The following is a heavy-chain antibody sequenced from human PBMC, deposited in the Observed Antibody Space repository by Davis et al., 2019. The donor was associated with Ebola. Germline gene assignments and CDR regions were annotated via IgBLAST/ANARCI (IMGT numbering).Heavy chain of an antibody. J-gene: IGHJ4*02. CDR2: IYYSGST. D-gene: IGHD3-16*01. CDR3: ARGRPSDYVWGRLIRGGRFDY. CDR1: GGSISSYY. V-gene: IGHV4-59*12. Sequence: MPSETLSLTCTVSGGSISSYYWSWIRQPPGKGLEWIGYIYYSGSTNYNPSLKSRVTITVDTSKNQFSLKLSSVTAADTAVYYCARGRPSDYVWGRLIRGGRFDYWGQGTLVTVSS.